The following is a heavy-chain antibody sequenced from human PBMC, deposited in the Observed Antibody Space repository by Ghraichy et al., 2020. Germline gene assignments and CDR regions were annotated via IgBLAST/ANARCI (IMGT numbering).Heavy chain of an antibody. Sequence: SETLSLTCAVSGASIRSTNWWSWVRQPPGKGLGWIGEIYHTGTTNYNPSLKSRVTISTDESKNQFSLKVTSVTAADTAVYYCARVSSGTFGAIEHWGQGTLITVSS. J-gene: IGHJ4*02. CDR3: ARVSSGTFGAIEH. V-gene: IGHV4-4*02. CDR1: GASIRSTNW. D-gene: IGHD3-10*01. CDR2: IYHTGTT.